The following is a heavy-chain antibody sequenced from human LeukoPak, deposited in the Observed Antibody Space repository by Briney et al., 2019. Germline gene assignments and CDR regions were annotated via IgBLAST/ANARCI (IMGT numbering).Heavy chain of an antibody. Sequence: PSETLSLTCTVSGASISNYYWSWIRQPPGKGLEYIGYIYYSGGTNYNPSLRSQVTISVDTSKNQFSLKLSSVTAADTAVYYCARGQGSPDYWGQGTLVTVSS. CDR1: GASISNYY. V-gene: IGHV4-59*12. CDR2: IYYSGGT. J-gene: IGHJ4*02. CDR3: ARGQGSPDY.